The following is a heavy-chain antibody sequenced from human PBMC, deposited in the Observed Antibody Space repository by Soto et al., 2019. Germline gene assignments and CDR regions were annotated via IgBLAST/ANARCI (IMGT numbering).Heavy chain of an antibody. V-gene: IGHV3-48*01. Sequence: VDLVESGGGFVQPVGSLRLACFASVFTFSAYSMNLVRQAPGKGPEWLSYISSSGTTTYHADSLRGRFTISTDNEKDSLCLQLDSLRADDTALYYCTGGDWSRGPYWCPGTLVSVSS. CDR1: VFTFSAYS. J-gene: IGHJ4*02. D-gene: IGHD3-3*01. CDR2: ISSSGTTT. CDR3: TGGDWSRGPY.